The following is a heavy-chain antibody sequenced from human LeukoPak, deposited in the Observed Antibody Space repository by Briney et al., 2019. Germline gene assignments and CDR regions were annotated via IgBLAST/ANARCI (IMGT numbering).Heavy chain of an antibody. CDR1: GDSITSGSYY. Sequence: SETLSLTCTVSGDSITSGSYYWAWIRQHPGKGLEWIGYIYYTGGTHYNPSLKSRLTISADTSENHFSLKLSSVTAADTAIYFCARAPGAFDIWGQGTMVTVSS. V-gene: IGHV4-31*03. CDR3: ARAPGAFDI. CDR2: IYYTGGT. J-gene: IGHJ3*02.